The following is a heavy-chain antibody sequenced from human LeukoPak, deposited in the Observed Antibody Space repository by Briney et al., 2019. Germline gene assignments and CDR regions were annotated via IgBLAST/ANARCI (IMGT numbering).Heavy chain of an antibody. D-gene: IGHD3-22*01. Sequence: GGSLRLSCAASGFTSDDYAMHWVRQAPGKGLEWVSLISWDGGSTYYADSVKGRFTISRDNSKNSLYLQMNSLRAEDTALYSCAKVRSYDNNGYYDYWGQGTLVTVSS. CDR2: ISWDGGST. CDR3: AKVRSYDNNGYYDY. J-gene: IGHJ4*02. CDR1: GFTSDDYA. V-gene: IGHV3-43D*04.